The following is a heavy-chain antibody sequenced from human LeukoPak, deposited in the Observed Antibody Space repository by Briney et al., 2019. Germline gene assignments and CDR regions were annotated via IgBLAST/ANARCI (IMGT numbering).Heavy chain of an antibody. D-gene: IGHD6-19*01. Sequence: GGSLRLSCAASGLTFSNYWMHWVRQAPGKGLEWVAVISYDGSDKYYADSVKGRFTISRDNSKNTLYLQMNSLRAEDTAVYHCAKGYKSGWNGICFDYWGQGALVTVSS. CDR2: ISYDGSDK. CDR3: AKGYKSGWNGICFDY. J-gene: IGHJ4*02. CDR1: GLTFSNYW. V-gene: IGHV3-30*18.